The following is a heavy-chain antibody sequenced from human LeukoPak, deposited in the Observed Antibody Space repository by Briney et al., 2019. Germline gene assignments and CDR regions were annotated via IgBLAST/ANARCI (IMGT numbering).Heavy chain of an antibody. V-gene: IGHV4-59*01. CDR3: ARHYSYYGSGTYFDS. Sequence: PSETLSLTCTVSGGSIGSDYWNWIRQPPGKGLEWIGYIYYSGNTKYNPSLKSRVTISVDTSKNQFSLKVTSVTAADTAVYYCARHYSYYGSGTYFDSWGQGTLVTVSS. D-gene: IGHD3-10*01. CDR1: GGSIGSDY. CDR2: IYYSGNT. J-gene: IGHJ4*02.